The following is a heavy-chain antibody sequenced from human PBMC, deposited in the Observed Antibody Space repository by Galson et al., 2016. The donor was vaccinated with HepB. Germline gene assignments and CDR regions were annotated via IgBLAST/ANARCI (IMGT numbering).Heavy chain of an antibody. J-gene: IGHJ5*02. D-gene: IGHD3-3*01. CDR3: ARVAAKESWGNTILGVVSNWFDP. CDR1: GFTFNTLA. V-gene: IGHV3-30-3*01. Sequence: SLRLSCAASGFTFNTLAMHWVRQAPGKGLEWVAVTSYDGTNKYYADSVKGRFTISRDNANNSLYLQMNSLRAEDTAVYYCARVAAKESWGNTILGVVSNWFDPWGQGTLVTVSS. CDR2: TSYDGTNK.